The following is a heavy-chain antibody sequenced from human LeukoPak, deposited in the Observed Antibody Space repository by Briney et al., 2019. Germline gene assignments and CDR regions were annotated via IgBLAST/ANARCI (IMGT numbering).Heavy chain of an antibody. CDR2: INSDGINT. CDR1: GFTFSSYE. Sequence: GGSLRLSCAASGFTFSSYEMHWVRQAPGKGLVWVSRINSDGINTSYADSVKGRSTISRDNAKNSLYLQMNSLRAEDTAVYYCAELGITMIGGVWGKGTTVTISS. V-gene: IGHV3-74*01. J-gene: IGHJ6*04. D-gene: IGHD3-10*02. CDR3: AELGITMIGGV.